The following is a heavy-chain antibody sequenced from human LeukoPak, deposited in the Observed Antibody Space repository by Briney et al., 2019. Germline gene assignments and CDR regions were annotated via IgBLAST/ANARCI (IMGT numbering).Heavy chain of an antibody. CDR2: TSSSDDGK. CDR1: GFSLSSYA. CDR3: AKDRGVRGVIY. Sequence: GGSLRLSCTASGFSLSSYAMSWVRRAPGKGLEWVSATSSSDDGKYYADSVRGRFTISRDNSRNTMYLQMNSLRAEDAAVYYCAKDRGVRGVIYWGQGTLVTVSS. V-gene: IGHV3-23*01. J-gene: IGHJ4*02. D-gene: IGHD3-10*01.